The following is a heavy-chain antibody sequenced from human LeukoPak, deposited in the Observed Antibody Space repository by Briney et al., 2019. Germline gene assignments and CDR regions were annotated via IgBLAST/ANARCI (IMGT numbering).Heavy chain of an antibody. J-gene: IGHJ6*02. D-gene: IGHD3-10*01. CDR1: GFTFSSYA. CDR3: AKVAAAYGAYYYYGMDV. Sequence: GGSLRLSCAASGFTFSSYAMSWVRQAPGKGLEWVSAISGSGGSTYYADSVKGRFTISRDNSKNTLYLQMNSLRAEDTAVYYCAKVAAAYGAYYYYGMDVWGQGTTVTVSS. CDR2: ISGSGGST. V-gene: IGHV3-23*01.